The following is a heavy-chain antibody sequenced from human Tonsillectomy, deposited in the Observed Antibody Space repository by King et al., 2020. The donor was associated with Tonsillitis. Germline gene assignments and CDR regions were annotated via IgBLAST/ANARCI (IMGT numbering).Heavy chain of an antibody. CDR3: ARCNYGDRDAFDI. Sequence: VQLQQWGEGMLKPSETLSLTCAVYGGSFSGFYWSWIRQPPGKGLEWTGEINHSGSTNYNPSLKSRVTISVDTSKNQFSLKLSSVTAADTAMYYCARCNYGDRDAFDIWGQGTMVTVSS. J-gene: IGHJ3*02. CDR1: GGSFSGFY. CDR2: INHSGST. D-gene: IGHD4-17*01. V-gene: IGHV4-34*01.